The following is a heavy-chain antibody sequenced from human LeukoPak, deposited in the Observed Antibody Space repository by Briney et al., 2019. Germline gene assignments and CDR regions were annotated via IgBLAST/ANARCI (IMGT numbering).Heavy chain of an antibody. CDR3: ARHLIPATATNPSPFDI. V-gene: IGHV5-51*01. D-gene: IGHD6-13*01. CDR2: IYPGDSET. Sequence: GESLKISCKGSGYSFTNYWIGWVRQMPGEGLEWMGIIYPGDSETTYSPAFRGQVTISADKSINTAYLQWSSLKASDTAMYYCARHLIPATATNPSPFDIWGQGTMVTVSS. CDR1: GYSFTNYW. J-gene: IGHJ3*02.